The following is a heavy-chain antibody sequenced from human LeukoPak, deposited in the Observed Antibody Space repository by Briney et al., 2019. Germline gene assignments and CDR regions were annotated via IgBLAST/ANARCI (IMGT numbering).Heavy chain of an antibody. CDR2: INPNVGVT. CDR1: GYTFTDYF. V-gene: IGHV1-2*02. CDR3: ARVVTGAVAYAY. J-gene: IGHJ4*02. D-gene: IGHD6-19*01. Sequence: ASVKVSCKASGYTFTDYFIHWVRQAPGQGLEWMGWINPNVGVTSNAQNFQGRVTMTRDTSISTAYMELSRLRSDDTAVYYCARVVTGAVAYAYWGQGTLVTVSS.